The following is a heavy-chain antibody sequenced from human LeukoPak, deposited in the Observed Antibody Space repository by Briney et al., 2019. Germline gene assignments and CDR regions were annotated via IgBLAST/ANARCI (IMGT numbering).Heavy chain of an antibody. D-gene: IGHD4-17*01. CDR2: INHSGST. Sequence: SETLSLTCAVYGGSFSGYYWSWIRQPPGKGLEWIGEINHSGSTNYNPSLKSRVTISVDTSKNQFSLKLNSVTAADTAVYYCASDYGEGEYWGQGTLVTVSS. J-gene: IGHJ4*02. CDR1: GGSFSGYY. CDR3: ASDYGEGEY. V-gene: IGHV4-34*01.